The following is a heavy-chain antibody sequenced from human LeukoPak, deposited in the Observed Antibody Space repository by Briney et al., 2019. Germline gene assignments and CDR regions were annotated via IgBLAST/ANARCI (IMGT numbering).Heavy chain of an antibody. Sequence: ASVKVSCKASGYTFTGYYMHWVRQAPGQGLEWMGWINPNSGGTNYAQKFQGWVTMTRDTSISTAYMELSRLRSDDTAVYYRARGLGYSYEGYYYGMDVWGQGTTVTVSS. CDR2: INPNSGGT. D-gene: IGHD5-18*01. CDR1: GYTFTGYY. J-gene: IGHJ6*02. V-gene: IGHV1-2*04. CDR3: ARGLGYSYEGYYYGMDV.